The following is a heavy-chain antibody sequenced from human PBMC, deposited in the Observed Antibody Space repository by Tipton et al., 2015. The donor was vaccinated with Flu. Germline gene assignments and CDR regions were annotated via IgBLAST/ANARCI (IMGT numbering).Heavy chain of an antibody. D-gene: IGHD2-8*01. CDR2: IYSSGTA. CDR3: ATTPPGTNGYHRD. CDR1: GGSITSYY. Sequence: TLSLTCTVSGGSITSYYWNWIRQPAGKGLEWIGRIYSSGTANYNPSLKSRVTMSVDKSKKEISLNLSSVTAADTAVYYCATTPPGTNGYHRDWGQGTLVTVSS. V-gene: IGHV4-4*07. J-gene: IGHJ4*02.